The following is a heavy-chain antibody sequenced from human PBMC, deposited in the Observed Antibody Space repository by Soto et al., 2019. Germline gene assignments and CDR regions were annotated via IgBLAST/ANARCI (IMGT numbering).Heavy chain of an antibody. V-gene: IGHV4-34*01. D-gene: IGHD5-18*01. J-gene: IGHJ4*02. Sequence: QVQLQQWGAGLLKPSETLSLTCAVYGGSFSGYYWSWIRQPPGKGLEWIGEINHSGSTNYNPSLKSRVTISVDPSKNQFSLKLSSVTAADTAVYYCARSPRRSNTAMTTWGQGTLVTVSS. CDR3: ARSPRRSNTAMTT. CDR2: INHSGST. CDR1: GGSFSGYY.